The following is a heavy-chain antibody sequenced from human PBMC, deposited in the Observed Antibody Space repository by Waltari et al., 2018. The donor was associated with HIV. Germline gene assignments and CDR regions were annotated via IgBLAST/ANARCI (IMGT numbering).Heavy chain of an antibody. D-gene: IGHD3-22*01. CDR2: IYPGDADT. J-gene: IGHJ4*02. CDR3: ARQGYDSSGYYLTSDY. CDR1: GYRFTSYW. V-gene: IGHV5-51*01. Sequence: EVQLVQSGAEVKKPGESLKISCKGSGYRFTSYWIGWGRQMPGKGLEWQGIIYPGDADTRYSPSLQGQVTISAEKSISTAYLQWSSLKASDTAMYYCARQGYDSSGYYLTSDYWGQGTLVTVSS.